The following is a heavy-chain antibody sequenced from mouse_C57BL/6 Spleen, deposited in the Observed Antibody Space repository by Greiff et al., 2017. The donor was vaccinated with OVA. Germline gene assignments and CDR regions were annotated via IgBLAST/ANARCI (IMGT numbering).Heavy chain of an antibody. V-gene: IGHV3-6*01. CDR1: GYSITSGYY. J-gene: IGHJ1*03. CDR2: ISYDGSN. D-gene: IGHD1-2*01. CDR3: ARGLTAFDV. Sequence: EVKLVESGPGLVKPSQSLSLTCSVTGYSITSGYYWNWIRQFPGNKLEWMGYISYDGSNNYNPSLKNRISITRDTSKNQFFLKLNSVTTEDTATYYCARGLTAFDVWGTGTTVTVSS.